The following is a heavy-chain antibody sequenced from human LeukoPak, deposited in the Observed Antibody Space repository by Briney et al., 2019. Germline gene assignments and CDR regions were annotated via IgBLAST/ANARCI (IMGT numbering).Heavy chain of an antibody. CDR3: ARLSEDDYVWGSYRRSYFDL. J-gene: IGHJ4*02. V-gene: IGHV3-21*01. CDR2: ISSSSTYI. CDR1: GFIFRDYS. Sequence: PGGSLRLSCEASGFIFRDYSMAGVRQAPGRGLEWVSSISSSSTYIYYGDSVKGRFTISRDNAKKTLFLQVNRLRAEDTALYYCARLSEDDYVWGSYRRSYFDLWGQGTLVTVSS. D-gene: IGHD3-16*02.